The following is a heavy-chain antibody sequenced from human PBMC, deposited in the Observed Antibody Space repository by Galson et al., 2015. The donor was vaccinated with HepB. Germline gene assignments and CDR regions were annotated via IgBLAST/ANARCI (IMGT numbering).Heavy chain of an antibody. CDR2: IWYDGSNK. V-gene: IGHV3-33*08. CDR3: ARDAEGYCSSTSCPPGYMDV. D-gene: IGHD2-2*01. J-gene: IGHJ6*03. CDR1: GFTFSSYG. Sequence: SLRLSCAASGFTFSSYGMHWVRQAPGKGLEWVAVIWYDGSNKYYADSVKGRFTISRDNSKNTLYLQMNSLRAEDTAVYYCARDAEGYCSSTSCPPGYMDVWGKGTTVTVSS.